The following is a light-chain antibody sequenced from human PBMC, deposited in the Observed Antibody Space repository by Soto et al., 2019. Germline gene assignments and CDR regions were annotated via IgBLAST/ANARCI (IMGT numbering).Light chain of an antibody. Sequence: DIQMTQSPSTLSASIGDRVTITCRASQSISSWLAWYQQKPGKAPSLLIYMASTLEGGVPSRFSGSASGTEFTLTISSLQPDDSATYYCQQYNSYSPLTFGGGTKVEIK. J-gene: IGKJ4*01. CDR2: MAS. V-gene: IGKV1-5*03. CDR1: QSISSW. CDR3: QQYNSYSPLT.